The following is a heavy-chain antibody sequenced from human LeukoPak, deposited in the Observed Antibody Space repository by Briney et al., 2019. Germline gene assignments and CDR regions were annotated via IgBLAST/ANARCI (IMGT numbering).Heavy chain of an antibody. J-gene: IGHJ6*03. CDR2: ISSSGNYI. CDR1: EFTFSNDS. V-gene: IGHV3-21*01. D-gene: IGHD3-3*01. CDR3: ARGYDFWSASLSPYYYSMDV. Sequence: TGGSLRLSCAASEFTFSNDSMNWVRQAPGKGLERVSSISSSGNYIYYAQSVKGRFTISRDNAKNSLYLQMNSLRADDTAVYYCARGYDFWSASLSPYYYSMDVWGKGTTVTVSS.